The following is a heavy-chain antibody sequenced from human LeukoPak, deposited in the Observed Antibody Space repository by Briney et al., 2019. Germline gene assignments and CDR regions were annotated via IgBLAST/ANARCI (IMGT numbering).Heavy chain of an antibody. CDR3: ARDSGGSYSVEYYFDY. V-gene: IGHV4-4*07. Sequence: SETLSLTCTVYGGSISSYYWSWNRQPAGKGLEWIGRIYTSGSTNYNPSLKSRVTMSVDTSKNQFSLKLSSVTAADTAVYYCARDSGGSYSVEYYFDYWGQGSLVTVSS. D-gene: IGHD1-26*01. CDR2: IYTSGST. J-gene: IGHJ4*02. CDR1: GGSISSYY.